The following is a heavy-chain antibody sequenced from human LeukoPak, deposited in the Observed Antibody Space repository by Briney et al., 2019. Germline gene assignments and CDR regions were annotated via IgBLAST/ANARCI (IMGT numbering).Heavy chain of an antibody. CDR1: GGSINSDY. V-gene: IGHV4-59*12. J-gene: IGHJ6*03. D-gene: IGHD6-19*01. Sequence: SSETLSLTCTVSGGSINSDYWSWIRQPPGKGLEWIGYIYYSGSTNYNPSLKSRVTISVDTSKNQFSLKLSSVTAADTAVYYCARRKWLYVHYYYYMDVWGKGTTVTISS. CDR2: IYYSGST. CDR3: ARRKWLYVHYYYYMDV.